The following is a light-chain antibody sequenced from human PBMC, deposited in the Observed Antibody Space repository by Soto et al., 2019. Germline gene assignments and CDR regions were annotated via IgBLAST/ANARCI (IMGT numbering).Light chain of an antibody. Sequence: QSALTQPASVSGSPGQSITISCTGTSSDVGSYNLVSWYQQHPGKAPKLMIYEVSKRPSGVSNRFSGSKSDNTASLTISGLQAEDEADYYCCSYAGSSTPVVFGGWTKLTVL. CDR1: SSDVGSYNL. CDR3: CSYAGSSTPVV. CDR2: EVS. V-gene: IGLV2-23*02. J-gene: IGLJ2*01.